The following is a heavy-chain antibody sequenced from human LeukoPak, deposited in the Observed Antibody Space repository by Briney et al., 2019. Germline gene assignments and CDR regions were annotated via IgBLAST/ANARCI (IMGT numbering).Heavy chain of an antibody. V-gene: IGHV4-4*02. CDR2: IYHSGST. Sequence: NSSETLSLTCAVSGDSISSSNWWSWVRQPPGKGLEWIGEIYHSGSTNYNPSLKSRVTISVDKSKNQFSLKLSSVTAADTAVYYCARDLRGFYDSSFXPWGXXTLVTVSS. D-gene: IGHD3-22*01. J-gene: IGHJ5*02. CDR1: GDSISSSNW. CDR3: ARDLRGFYDSSFXP.